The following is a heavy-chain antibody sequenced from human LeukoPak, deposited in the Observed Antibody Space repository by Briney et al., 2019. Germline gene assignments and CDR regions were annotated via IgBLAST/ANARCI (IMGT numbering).Heavy chain of an antibody. CDR1: GFTFSSYA. CDR2: ISSNGDNT. D-gene: IGHD6-13*01. Sequence: PGGSLRLSCSASGFTFSSYAMHWVRQAPGKGLEYVSAISSNGDNTYYADSVKARFTISRDNSKNTLYLQVSSLRAEDTAVYYCVKDPSSSWYFGYFDYWGQGTLVTVSS. CDR3: VKDPSSSWYFGYFDY. J-gene: IGHJ4*02. V-gene: IGHV3-64D*06.